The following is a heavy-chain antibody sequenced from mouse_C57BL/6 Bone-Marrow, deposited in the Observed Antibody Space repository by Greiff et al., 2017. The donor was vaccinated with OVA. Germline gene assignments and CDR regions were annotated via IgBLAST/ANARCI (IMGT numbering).Heavy chain of an antibody. CDR2: IDPSDSYT. J-gene: IGHJ2*01. V-gene: IGHV1-69*01. CDR1: GYTFTSYW. CDR3: ARSLYGVDY. D-gene: IGHD1-1*01. Sequence: QVQLQQSGAELVMPGASVKLSCKASGYTFTSYWMHWVKQRPGQGLEWIGEIDPSDSYTNYNQKFKGKSTLTVDKSSSTAYMQLSSLTSEDSAVYYCARSLYGVDYWGQGTTLTVSS.